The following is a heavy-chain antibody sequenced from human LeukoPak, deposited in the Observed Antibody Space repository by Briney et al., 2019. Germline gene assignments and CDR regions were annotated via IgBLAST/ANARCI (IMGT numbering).Heavy chain of an antibody. V-gene: IGHV4-34*01. CDR2: INHSGST. J-gene: IGHJ4*02. Sequence: SETLSLTCAVYGGSFSGYYWSWIRQPPGKGLEWIGEINHSGSTNYNPSLKSRVTISVDTSKNQFSLKLSSVTAADTAVYYCARPNKWLGDYYFDYWGQGTLVTVSS. CDR3: ARPNKWLGDYYFDY. CDR1: GGSFSGYY. D-gene: IGHD6-19*01.